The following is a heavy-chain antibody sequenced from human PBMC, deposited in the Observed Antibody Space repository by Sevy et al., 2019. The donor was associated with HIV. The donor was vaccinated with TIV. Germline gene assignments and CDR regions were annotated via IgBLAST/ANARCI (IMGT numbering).Heavy chain of an antibody. J-gene: IGHJ4*02. CDR3: ARVGLGDCSGTNCSPNDY. D-gene: IGHD2-2*01. V-gene: IGHV3-21*01. Sequence: GGSPRLSCAASGFIFSGYTMNWVRQAPGKGLEWVSSISSGSSFIYYADSLQGRFIISRDNARKSLYLQMNNLRVEDTAVYYCARVGLGDCSGTNCSPNDYWGQGTLVTVSS. CDR2: ISSGSSFI. CDR1: GFIFSGYT.